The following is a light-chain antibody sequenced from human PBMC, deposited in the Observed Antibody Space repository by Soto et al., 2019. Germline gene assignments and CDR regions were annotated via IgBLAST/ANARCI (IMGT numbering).Light chain of an antibody. CDR3: ISYKTDDTFV. J-gene: IGLJ1*01. CDR2: EAT. CDR1: SSDIGASNF. Sequence: LTQTPSVSGSRGQSITVSCSGTSSDIGASNFVSWYQHLPGRAPKVIIFEATNRPSGVSDRFSGSKAGITASLTISGLQADDEGEYFCISYKTDDTFVFGTGTKVTVL. V-gene: IGLV2-14*01.